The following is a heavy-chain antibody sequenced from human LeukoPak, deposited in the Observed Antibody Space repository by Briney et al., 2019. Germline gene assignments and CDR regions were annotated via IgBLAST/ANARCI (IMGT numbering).Heavy chain of an antibody. Sequence: ASVKVSCKVSGYTLTELSMHWVRQAPGKGLEWMGGFDPEDGETIYAQKFQGRVTMTEDTSTDTAYMELSSLRSEDTAVYYCARDGVEGWLRFDYYYYYMDVWGKGTTVTVSS. CDR1: GYTLTELS. CDR3: ARDGVEGWLRFDYYYYYMDV. J-gene: IGHJ6*03. D-gene: IGHD5-12*01. V-gene: IGHV1-24*01. CDR2: FDPEDGET.